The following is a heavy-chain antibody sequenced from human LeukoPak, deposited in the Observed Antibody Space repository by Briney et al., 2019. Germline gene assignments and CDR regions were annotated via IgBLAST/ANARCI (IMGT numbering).Heavy chain of an antibody. Sequence: SETLSLTCTVSGGSISSYYWSWIRQPPGKGLEWIGYIYYSGSTNYNPSLKSRVTISVDTSKNQFALKLSSVTAADTAVYYCARVRYYYDSSGYLYYMDVWGKGTTVTVSS. J-gene: IGHJ6*03. CDR2: IYYSGST. D-gene: IGHD3-22*01. CDR3: ARVRYYYDSSGYLYYMDV. V-gene: IGHV4-59*01. CDR1: GGSISSYY.